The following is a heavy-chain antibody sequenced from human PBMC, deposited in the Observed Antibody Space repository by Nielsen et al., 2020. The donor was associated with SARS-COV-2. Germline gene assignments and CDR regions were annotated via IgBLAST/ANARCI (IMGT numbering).Heavy chain of an antibody. V-gene: IGHV4-39*07. J-gene: IGHJ6*02. Sequence: WIRQPPGKGLEWIGSIYYSGSTYYNPSFKSRVTISVDTSKNQFSLKLSSVTAADTAVYYCARDRVGCSGGSCYGYGMDVWGQGTTVTVSS. D-gene: IGHD2-15*01. CDR2: IYYSGST. CDR3: ARDRVGCSGGSCYGYGMDV.